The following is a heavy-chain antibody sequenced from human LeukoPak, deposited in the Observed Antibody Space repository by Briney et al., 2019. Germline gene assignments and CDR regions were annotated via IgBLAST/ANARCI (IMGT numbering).Heavy chain of an antibody. CDR1: GFTFSSYA. V-gene: IGHV3-23*01. J-gene: IGHJ4*02. D-gene: IGHD3-10*01. Sequence: GGSLRLSCAASGFTFSSYAMSWVRQAPGKGLEWVSAISGSGGSTYYADSVKGRFTISRDNSKNTLYLQMNSLRAEDTAVYYCAVMVRGVTTPVRPPMDYWGQGTLVTVSS. CDR3: AVMVRGVTTPVRPPMDY. CDR2: ISGSGGST.